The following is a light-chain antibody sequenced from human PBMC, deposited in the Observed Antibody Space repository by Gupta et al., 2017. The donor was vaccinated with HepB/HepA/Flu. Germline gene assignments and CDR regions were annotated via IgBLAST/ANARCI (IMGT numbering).Light chain of an antibody. CDR3: SSYAGSNNVV. CDR2: EIN. CDR1: SSDDGGYNH. J-gene: IGLJ2*01. Sequence: SAQTQRPSAYGSPGQSVPISCTRTSSDDGGYNHVSWYQQPPGTAPKPMIFEINQRPSGVPDRFSGTKSGNTASLTVSGLQADDEANYYCSSYAGSNNVVFGGGTKLTVL. V-gene: IGLV2-8*01.